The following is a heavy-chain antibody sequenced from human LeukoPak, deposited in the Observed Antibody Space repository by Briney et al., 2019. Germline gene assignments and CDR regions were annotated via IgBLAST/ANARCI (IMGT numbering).Heavy chain of an antibody. CDR2: INHSRST. J-gene: IGHJ4*02. CDR1: GGSFSGYY. V-gene: IGHV4-34*01. CDR3: ARDQGSGI. D-gene: IGHD3-10*01. Sequence: RASETLSLTCAVYGGSFSGYYWSWIRQPPGKGLEWIGEINHSRSTNYNPSLKSRVTVSIDTSKNQFSLKLTSVTAADTAVYYCARDQGSGIWGQGTLVTVSS.